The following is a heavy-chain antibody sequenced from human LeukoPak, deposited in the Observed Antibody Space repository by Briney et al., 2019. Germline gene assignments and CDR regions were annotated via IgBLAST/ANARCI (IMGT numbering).Heavy chain of an antibody. CDR3: TSYTIAAAGPAVDY. CDR1: GFTFSGSA. D-gene: IGHD6-13*01. V-gene: IGHV3-73*01. J-gene: IGHJ4*02. CDR2: IRSQANSYAT. Sequence: PGGSLRLSCAASGFTFSGSAMHWVRQASGKGLEWVGRIRSQANSYATAYAASVKGRFPISRDDSKNTAYLQMNSLKTEDAAVYYCTSYTIAAAGPAVDYWGQRTLVTVSS.